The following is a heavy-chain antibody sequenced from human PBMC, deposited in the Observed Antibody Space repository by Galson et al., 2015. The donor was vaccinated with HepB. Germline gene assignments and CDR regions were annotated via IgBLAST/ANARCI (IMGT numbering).Heavy chain of an antibody. CDR3: ANRDYGDYKVQH. Sequence: SLRLSCAASGFTFSSYAMSWVRQAPGKGLEWVSAISGSGGSTYYADSVEGRFTISRDNSKNTLYLQMNSLRAEDTAVYYCANRDYGDYKVQHWGQGTQVTVSS. CDR2: ISGSGGST. J-gene: IGHJ1*01. D-gene: IGHD4-17*01. V-gene: IGHV3-23*01. CDR1: GFTFSSYA.